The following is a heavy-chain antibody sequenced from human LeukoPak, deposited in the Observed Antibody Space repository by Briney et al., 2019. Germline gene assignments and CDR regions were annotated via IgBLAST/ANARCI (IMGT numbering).Heavy chain of an antibody. J-gene: IGHJ4*02. CDR2: IYSGGST. Sequence: GALRLSCAASGFTVSSNYMSWVRQAPGRGLEWVSIIYSGGSTFYADSVKGRFTISRDNSKNSLYLQMNSLRAEDTALYYCARAGLYNWNYEGTAYFDYWGQGTLVTVSS. CDR1: GFTVSSNY. V-gene: IGHV3-53*01. D-gene: IGHD1-7*01. CDR3: ARAGLYNWNYEGTAYFDY.